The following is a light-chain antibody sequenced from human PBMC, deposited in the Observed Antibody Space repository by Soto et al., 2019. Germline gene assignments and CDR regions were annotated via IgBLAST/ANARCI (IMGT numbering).Light chain of an antibody. J-gene: IGLJ1*01. CDR3: CSYAGSSAYV. CDR2: EVS. V-gene: IGLV2-23*02. CDR1: NSDVGSYNL. Sequence: QSALPQPASVSGSPGQSITISCTGTNSDVGSYNLASWYQQHPGKAPKLVIYEVSQRPSGVSNRFSGSKSGNTASLTISGLQADDEADYYCCSYAGSSAYVFGTGTKLTVL.